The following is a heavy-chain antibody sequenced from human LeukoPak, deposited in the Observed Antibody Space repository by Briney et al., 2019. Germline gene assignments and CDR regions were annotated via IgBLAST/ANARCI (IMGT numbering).Heavy chain of an antibody. CDR2: IYWDDDK. J-gene: IGHJ4*02. Sequence: ESGPPLVKPTETLTLTCTFSGFSLTTSGVGVGWIRQSPGKALEWLALIYWDDDKRYSPSLKSRLTIAKATSRNQVVLTMTNMDPVDTATYYCAHSYFGSGISAYGQPRLYYFDSWGQGTLVTVSS. D-gene: IGHD3-10*01. CDR3: AHSYFGSGISAYGQPRLYYFDS. CDR1: GFSLTTSGVG. V-gene: IGHV2-5*02.